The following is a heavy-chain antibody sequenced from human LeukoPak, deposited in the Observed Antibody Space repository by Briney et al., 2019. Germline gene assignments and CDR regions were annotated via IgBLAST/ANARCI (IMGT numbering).Heavy chain of an antibody. CDR1: GYTFTSYG. V-gene: IGHV1-18*04. Sequence: ASVKVSCKASGYTFTSYGISWMRQAPGQGLEWMGWISTYNGNTNYAQKLQGRVTMTTATSTSTAYMELRRLRSDDTAVYYCALWFGELASPFDYGGQGTLVTVYS. CDR2: ISTYNGNT. J-gene: IGHJ4*02. CDR3: ALWFGELASPFDY. D-gene: IGHD3-10*01.